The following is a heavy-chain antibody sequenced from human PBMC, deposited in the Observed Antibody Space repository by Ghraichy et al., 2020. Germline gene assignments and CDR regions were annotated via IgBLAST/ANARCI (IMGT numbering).Heavy chain of an antibody. D-gene: IGHD6-19*01. CDR3: AKGTAVALVDAFDI. J-gene: IGHJ3*02. V-gene: IGHV4-31*01. Sequence: SETLSLTCTVSGGSISSGGYYWSWIRQHPGKGLEWIGYIYYSGSTYYNPSLKSLVTISVDTSTNQFSLKLSPLTAADTAVNYWAKGTAVALVDAFDIWGQGTMVTVSS. CDR2: IYYSGST. CDR1: GGSISSGGYY.